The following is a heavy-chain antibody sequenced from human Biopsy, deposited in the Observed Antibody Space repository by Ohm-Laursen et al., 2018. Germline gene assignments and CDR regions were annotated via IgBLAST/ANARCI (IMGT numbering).Heavy chain of an antibody. V-gene: IGHV4-34*01. Sequence: PSDTLSLTCAVSGGSISGYYWSWIRQPPGKGLEWIGEINHRGYTDYNASLKGRVSISVDTSKNQLSLNLTSVTAADTAVYYCARATNSTGWPYYYFYGMDVWGQGTTVTVSS. CDR1: GGSISGYY. CDR2: INHRGYT. D-gene: IGHD2/OR15-2a*01. CDR3: ARATNSTGWPYYYFYGMDV. J-gene: IGHJ6*02.